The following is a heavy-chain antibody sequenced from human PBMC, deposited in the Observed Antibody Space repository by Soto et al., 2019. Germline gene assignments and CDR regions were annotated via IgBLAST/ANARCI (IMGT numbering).Heavy chain of an antibody. CDR1: GFTFTSSA. CDR3: AAVLEGPYYYYMDV. Sequence: SVKVSCKASGFTFTSSAMQWVRQARGQRLEWIGWIVVGSGNTNYAQKFQERVTITRDMSTSTAYMELSSLRSEDTAVYYCAAVLEGPYYYYMDVWGKGTTVTVSS. V-gene: IGHV1-58*02. J-gene: IGHJ6*03. CDR2: IVVGSGNT. D-gene: IGHD2-15*01.